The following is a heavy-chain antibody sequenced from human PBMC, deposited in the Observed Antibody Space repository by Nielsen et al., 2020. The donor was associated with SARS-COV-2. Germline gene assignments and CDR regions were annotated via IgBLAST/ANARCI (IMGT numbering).Heavy chain of an antibody. J-gene: IGHJ4*02. V-gene: IGHV3-7*05. Sequence: GGSLRPSFAPPGLFLSVSWMVWVRKVQGKGLEWVAKINEDGRVVNYVDSVKGRFTISRDNAGKSLYLQMNSLRAEDTAVYYCARDAAYSRFDYWGQGTLVTVSS. CDR2: INEDGRVV. CDR1: GLFLSVSW. D-gene: IGHD4-11*01. CDR3: ARDAAYSRFDY.